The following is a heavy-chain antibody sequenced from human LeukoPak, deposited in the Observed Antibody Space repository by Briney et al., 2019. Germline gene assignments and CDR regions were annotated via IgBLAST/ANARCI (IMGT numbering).Heavy chain of an antibody. CDR3: ARDRAAAGRVVRENWYFDL. CDR1: GFTFSSYS. V-gene: IGHV3-21*01. CDR2: ISSSSSYI. Sequence: GGSLRLSCAASGFTFSSYSMNWVRQAPGKGLEWVSSISSSSSYIYYADSVKGRFTISRDNAKNSLYLQMNSLRAEDTAVYYCARDRAAAGRVVRENWYFDLWGRGTLVTVSS. J-gene: IGHJ2*01. D-gene: IGHD6-13*01.